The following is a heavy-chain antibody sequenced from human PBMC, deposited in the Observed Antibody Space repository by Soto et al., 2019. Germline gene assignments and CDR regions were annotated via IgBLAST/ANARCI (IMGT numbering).Heavy chain of an antibody. J-gene: IGHJ6*02. CDR2: IHYSGSI. CDR3: AREDDGGDRDYYGLDV. D-gene: IGHD2-21*02. CDR1: GGSISTDHYH. V-gene: IGHV4-30-4*01. Sequence: QVRLQESGPGLVRPSQTLSLTCTVSGGSISTDHYHWTWIRQTPGKGLEWIGYIHYSGSIHFNPSLQSRVSMSVDTSKNLFSLKLSSVTAADTAVYFCAREDDGGDRDYYGLDVWGQGTTVTVSS.